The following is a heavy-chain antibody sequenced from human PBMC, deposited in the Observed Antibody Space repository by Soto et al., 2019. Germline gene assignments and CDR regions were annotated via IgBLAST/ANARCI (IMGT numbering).Heavy chain of an antibody. D-gene: IGHD6-19*01. J-gene: IGHJ6*02. Sequence: EVQLVESGGGLVQPGGSLRLSCAASGLIFSDYHMDWVRQAPGKGLEWVGRIRRKANSYTTEYAASVKGRFTISRDDSKNSLYLQMNSLKTEDTAVYYCAMLVGWYGGSKDIEVWGQGTTVTVSS. V-gene: IGHV3-72*01. CDR1: GLIFSDYH. CDR2: IRRKANSYTT. CDR3: AMLVGWYGGSKDIEV.